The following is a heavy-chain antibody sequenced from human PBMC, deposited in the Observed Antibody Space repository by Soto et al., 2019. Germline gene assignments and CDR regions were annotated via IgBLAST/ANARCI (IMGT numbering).Heavy chain of an antibody. V-gene: IGHV4-30-4*01. D-gene: IGHD3-22*01. CDR3: ARVRGGPYDSSGYYYGAFDI. CDR1: GCSISSGDYY. CDR2: IYYSGST. J-gene: IGHJ3*02. Sequence: PSETLSLTCTVSGCSISSGDYYWSWIRQPPGKGLEWIGYIYYSGSTYYNPSLKSRVTISVDTSKNQLSLKLSSVTAADTAVYYCARVRGGPYDSSGYYYGAFDIWGQGTMVTVSS.